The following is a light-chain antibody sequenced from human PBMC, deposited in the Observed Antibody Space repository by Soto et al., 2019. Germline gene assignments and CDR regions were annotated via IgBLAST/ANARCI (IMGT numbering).Light chain of an antibody. CDR1: QNIRDY. CDR2: GAS. J-gene: IGKJ4*01. CDR3: QQTYLSPHT. Sequence: DIQMTQSPSSLSASVGDRVTITCRASQNIRDYLNWYQQKPGKPPKLLIYGASTLQSGGPSRFSGGGFGSDFTLIISSLQPEDFASYYCQQTYLSPHTFGGETKVEIK. V-gene: IGKV1-39*01.